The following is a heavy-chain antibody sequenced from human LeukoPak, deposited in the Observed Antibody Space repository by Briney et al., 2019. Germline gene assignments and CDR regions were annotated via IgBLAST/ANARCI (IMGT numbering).Heavy chain of an antibody. V-gene: IGHV3-73*01. CDR1: GFTFSGSA. J-gene: IGHJ6*03. Sequence: GGSLRLSCAASGFTFSGSALHWVRQASGKGLEWVGRIRSTANGYATAYAASVKGRFTISRDNAKNSLYLQMNSLRAEDTAVYYCARVDYDFWSGYYYYYYYMDVWGKGTKVTVSS. CDR2: IRSTANGYAT. CDR3: ARVDYDFWSGYYYYYYYMDV. D-gene: IGHD3-3*01.